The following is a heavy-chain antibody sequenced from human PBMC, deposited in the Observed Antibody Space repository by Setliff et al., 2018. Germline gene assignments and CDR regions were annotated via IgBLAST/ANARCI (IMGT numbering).Heavy chain of an antibody. V-gene: IGHV3-30*01. CDR2: MSNDGSDK. D-gene: IGHD2-2*01. J-gene: IGHJ6*03. CDR3: ARTYCSDTSCYDYYYYMDV. Sequence: PGGSLRLSCAASGDTFSRHAMHWVRQAPGKGLEWVAVMSNDGSDKNYADSVKGRFTISRDNSKNTLYLQMNSLRAEDTAVYYCARTYCSDTSCYDYYYYMDVWGKGTTVTVSS. CDR1: GDTFSRHA.